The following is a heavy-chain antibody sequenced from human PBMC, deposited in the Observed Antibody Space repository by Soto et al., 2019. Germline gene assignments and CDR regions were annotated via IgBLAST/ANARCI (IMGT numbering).Heavy chain of an antibody. D-gene: IGHD6-19*01. V-gene: IGHV1-69*13. CDR2: IIPMFGTA. J-gene: IGHJ3*01. CDR3: ARPQGSGWRFNALDF. CDR1: GGTFGRNA. Sequence: SVKVSCKASGGTFGRNAINWVRQAPGQGLEWMGGIIPMFGTANHAQKFRDRIVITADESTNTAYLELNSLRYEDTAIYYCARPQGSGWRFNALDFWGQGTVVTVSS.